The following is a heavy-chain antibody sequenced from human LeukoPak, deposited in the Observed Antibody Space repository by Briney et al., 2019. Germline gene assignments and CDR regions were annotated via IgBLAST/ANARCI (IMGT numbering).Heavy chain of an antibody. CDR3: ARSRDSSGYYYGDAFDI. J-gene: IGHJ3*02. CDR2: MNPNSGNT. CDR1: GYTFTSYD. D-gene: IGHD3-22*01. Sequence: SVKVSCKASGYTFTSYDINWVRQATGQGLEWMGWMNPNSGNTGYAQKFQGRVTMTRNTSISTAYMELSSLRSEDTAVYYCARSRDSSGYYYGDAFDIWGQGTMVTVSS. V-gene: IGHV1-8*01.